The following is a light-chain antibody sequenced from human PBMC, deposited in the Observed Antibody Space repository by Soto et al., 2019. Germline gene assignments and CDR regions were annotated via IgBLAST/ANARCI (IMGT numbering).Light chain of an antibody. CDR3: QSYDSSLSVVV. J-gene: IGLJ2*01. Sequence: QAVVTQPPSVSGAPGQRVTISCTGSSSNIGAGYDVHWYQQLPGTAPKLLIYGNSNRPSGVPDRFSGSKSGTSASLAITGLQAEDEADYYCQSYDSSLSVVVFGGGTQLPVL. CDR2: GNS. V-gene: IGLV1-40*01. CDR1: SSNIGAGYD.